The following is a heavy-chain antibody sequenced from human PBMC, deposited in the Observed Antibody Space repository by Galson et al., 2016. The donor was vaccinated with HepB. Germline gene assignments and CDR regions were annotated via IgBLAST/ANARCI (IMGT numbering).Heavy chain of an antibody. CDR2: IRSKAYGGTT. CDR1: GITFGDYG. D-gene: IGHD6-13*01. CDR3: ARAAVGWQQLFSY. J-gene: IGHJ4*02. Sequence: SLRLSCATSGITFGDYGMSWVRQAPGKGLEWLGFIRSKAYGGTTEYAASVKGRFTISRDDSKSIAYLQMNSLRAEDTAVYYCARAAVGWQQLFSYWGQGTLVTVSS. V-gene: IGHV3-49*04.